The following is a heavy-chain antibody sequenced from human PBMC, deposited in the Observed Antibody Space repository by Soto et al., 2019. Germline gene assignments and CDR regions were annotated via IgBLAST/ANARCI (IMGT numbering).Heavy chain of an antibody. CDR3: ARDRGRGYCTGGLCYLGLDH. CDR2: INSDGSST. Sequence: GGSLRLSCAASGFTFSSYWMHWVRQAPGKGLVWVSRINSDGSSTSYADSVKGRFTISRDNAKNTLYLQMNSLRAEDTAVYYCARDRGRGYCTGGLCYLGLDHWGQGNPVTVSS. CDR1: GFTFSSYW. J-gene: IGHJ5*02. D-gene: IGHD2-8*02. V-gene: IGHV3-74*01.